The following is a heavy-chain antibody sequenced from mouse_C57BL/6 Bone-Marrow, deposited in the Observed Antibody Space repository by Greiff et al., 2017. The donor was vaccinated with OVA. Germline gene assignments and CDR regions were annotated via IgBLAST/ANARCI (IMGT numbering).Heavy chain of an antibody. CDR3: ARRLNEGYFDV. CDR2: ISSGSSTI. J-gene: IGHJ1*03. V-gene: IGHV5-17*01. D-gene: IGHD2-4*01. Sequence: EVQLVESGGGLVKPGGSLKLSCAASGFTFSDYGMHWVRQAPEKGLEWVAYISSGSSTIYYAETVKGRFTITRDNAKNTLFLQMTSLRSEDTAMYYCARRLNEGYFDVWGTGTTVTVSS. CDR1: GFTFSDYG.